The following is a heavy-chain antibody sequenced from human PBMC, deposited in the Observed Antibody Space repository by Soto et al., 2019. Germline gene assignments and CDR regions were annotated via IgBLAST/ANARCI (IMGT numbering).Heavy chain of an antibody. CDR1: GYIFTSYG. Sequence: QVQLVQSGAELKKPGASAKVSCKASGYIFTSYGISWVRQAAGQGLEWMAWISVDSGNTNYAQNFQGRVTMTTDTSASTAHMELRSLRSDDTAVYYCARFNGSGTNYYMDVWGKGTTVIVSS. CDR2: ISVDSGNT. V-gene: IGHV1-18*01. J-gene: IGHJ6*03. D-gene: IGHD3-10*01. CDR3: ARFNGSGTNYYMDV.